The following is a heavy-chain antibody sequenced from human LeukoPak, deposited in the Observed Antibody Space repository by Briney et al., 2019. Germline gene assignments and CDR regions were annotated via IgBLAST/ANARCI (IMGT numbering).Heavy chain of an antibody. CDR1: GFTFITYE. D-gene: IGHD2-15*01. CDR3: ARYCSGGSCSD. J-gene: IGHJ4*02. Sequence: PGGSLRLSCAAPGFTFITYEMNGVRQAQGKGLEWVSYISSSGSAIYYADSVKGRFTISRDNAKNSLYLQMNSLRAEDTAVYYCARYCSGGSCSDWGQGTLVTVSS. V-gene: IGHV3-48*03. CDR2: ISSSGSAI.